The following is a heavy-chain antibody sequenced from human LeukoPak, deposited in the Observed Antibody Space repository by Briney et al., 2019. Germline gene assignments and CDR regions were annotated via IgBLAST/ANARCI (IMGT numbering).Heavy chain of an antibody. V-gene: IGHV3-11*03. D-gene: IGHD2-2*01. CDR3: ARHSEGPVNDAFDI. J-gene: IGHJ3*02. Sequence: PGGSLRLSCAASGFSFSEYYMTWIRQAPGKGLEWVSNLSSSGRYTNYADSVRGRFTISRDNAKKSLYLQMNSPRAEDTAVYYCARHSEGPVNDAFDIWGQGTKVTVSS. CDR1: GFSFSEYY. CDR2: LSSSGRYT.